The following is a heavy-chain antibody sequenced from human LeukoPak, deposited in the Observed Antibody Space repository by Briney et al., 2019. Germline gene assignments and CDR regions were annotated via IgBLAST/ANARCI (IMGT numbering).Heavy chain of an antibody. CDR3: ARDELGIAYYYYMDV. D-gene: IGHD7-27*01. V-gene: IGHV3-21*01. CDR1: GFTFSSYS. J-gene: IGHJ6*03. Sequence: GGSLRLSCAASGFTFSSYSMNWVRQAPGKGLEWVSSISSSSSYIYYADSVKGRFTISRDNAKNSLYLQMNSLRAGDTAVYYCARDELGIAYYYYMDVWGKGTTVTVSS. CDR2: ISSSSSYI.